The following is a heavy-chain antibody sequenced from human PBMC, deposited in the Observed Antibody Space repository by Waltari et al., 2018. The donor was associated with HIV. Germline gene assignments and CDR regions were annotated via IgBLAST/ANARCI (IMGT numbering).Heavy chain of an antibody. CDR2: IWSDGKTR. D-gene: IGHD6-19*01. V-gene: IGHV3-33*03. CDR3: TTGRSSVVAAPPVQ. J-gene: IGHJ4*01. CDR1: GFNFRDFV. Sequence: VQVAESGGGVVQPGKSVRLSCATSGFNFRDFVIHWVRQAPEKGLEWVAVIWSDGKTRFYEDSIKGRFSISRDNSNYSSSLQINRVTLADTAVYYCTTGRSSVVAAPPVQWGQGT.